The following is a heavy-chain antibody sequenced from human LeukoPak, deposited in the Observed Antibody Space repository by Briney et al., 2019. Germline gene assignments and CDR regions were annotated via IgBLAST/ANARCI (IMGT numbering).Heavy chain of an antibody. J-gene: IGHJ4*02. D-gene: IGHD4-17*01. Sequence: GGSLRLSCAASGFSFISYGMHWVRQAPGKGLEWVGVISDDGRNKKYADSVKGRFTISRDNSKDTLYLQMNSLRDEDTAVYYCAKRPSDYGDYVTYFDYWGQGTLVTASS. CDR3: AKRPSDYGDYVTYFDY. V-gene: IGHV3-30*18. CDR2: ISDDGRNK. CDR1: GFSFISYG.